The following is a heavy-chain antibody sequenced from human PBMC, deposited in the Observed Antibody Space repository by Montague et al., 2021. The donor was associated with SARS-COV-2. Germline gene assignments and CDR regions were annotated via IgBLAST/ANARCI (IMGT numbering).Heavy chain of an antibody. D-gene: IGHD3-10*01. CDR2: ISGSGGST. CDR1: GFTFSSYA. Sequence: SLRLSCAASGFTFSSYAMSWVRQAPGKGLEWVSAISGSGGSTYYADSVKGRFTISRDNSKNTLYLQMNSLRAEDTAVYYCAKDLQSYYGSGSYIGDYYFDYWGQGTLVTVSS. J-gene: IGHJ4*02. V-gene: IGHV3-23*01. CDR3: AKDLQSYYGSGSYIGDYYFDY.